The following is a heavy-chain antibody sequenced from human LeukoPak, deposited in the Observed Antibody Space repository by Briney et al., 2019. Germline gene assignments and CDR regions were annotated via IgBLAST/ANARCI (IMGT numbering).Heavy chain of an antibody. J-gene: IGHJ4*02. Sequence: PGRSLRLSCAASGFTFSSYAMHWVRQAPGKGLEWVALISYDGINIYYSDSVKGRFTISRDNSETTLYLQMNSLRTEDTAVYFCASSWYEGGYFDYWGQGALVTVSS. CDR1: GFTFSSYA. V-gene: IGHV3-30-3*01. CDR2: ISYDGINI. CDR3: ASSWYEGGYFDY. D-gene: IGHD6-13*01.